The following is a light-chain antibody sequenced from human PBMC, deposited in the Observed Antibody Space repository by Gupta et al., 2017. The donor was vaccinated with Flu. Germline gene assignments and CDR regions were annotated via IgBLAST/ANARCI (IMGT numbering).Light chain of an antibody. Sequence: RATINCKSSQSVLYSSNNKNNNKNCLAWYQQKPGQPSKLLIYWASTRESGVPDRLSGSGSETNFTLTISSLQAEDVAVYYCQQYFNYPWTFGQGTKVEIK. J-gene: IGKJ1*01. CDR2: WAS. CDR3: QQYFNYPWT. V-gene: IGKV4-1*01. CDR1: QSVLYSSNNKNNNKNC.